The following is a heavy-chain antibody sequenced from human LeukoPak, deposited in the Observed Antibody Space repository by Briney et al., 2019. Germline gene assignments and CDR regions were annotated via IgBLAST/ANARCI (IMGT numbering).Heavy chain of an antibody. CDR3: ARDLVGAAPGTQPHYYGMDV. V-gene: IGHV3-13*01. D-gene: IGHD6-13*01. CDR1: GFTFNIYD. CDR2: IGTAGDT. Sequence: GGSLRLSCAASGFTFNIYDMHWVRQVTGKGLEWVSAIGTAGDTYSPGSLRGRFTISRENAKNSLYLQMNDLRAGDTAMYYCARDLVGAAPGTQPHYYGMDVWGQGTTVTVSS. J-gene: IGHJ6*02.